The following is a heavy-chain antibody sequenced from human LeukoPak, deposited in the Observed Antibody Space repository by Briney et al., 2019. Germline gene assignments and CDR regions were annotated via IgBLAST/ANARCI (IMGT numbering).Heavy chain of an antibody. D-gene: IGHD1-26*01. J-gene: IGHJ4*02. CDR3: ARVLGSNYLYFDY. CDR2: IHTSGIT. Sequence: SETLSLTCTVSGGSISSHYWSWLRQPAGKGLEYIGRIHTSGITNYNPSLKSRVTISGDTSKNQFYLNLRSGTAADTAVYYCARVLGSNYLYFDYWGEGSLLTVSS. V-gene: IGHV4-4*07. CDR1: GGSISSHY.